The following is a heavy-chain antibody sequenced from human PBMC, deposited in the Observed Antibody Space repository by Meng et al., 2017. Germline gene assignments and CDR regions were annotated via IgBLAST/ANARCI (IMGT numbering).Heavy chain of an antibody. V-gene: IGHV3-33*01. CDR1: GFTFSSYG. CDR2: IWYDGSNK. J-gene: IGHJ4*02. D-gene: IGHD3-22*01. Sequence: GESLKISCAASGFTFSSYGMHCVRQAPGKGLEWVAVIWYDGSNKYYADSVKGRFTISRDNSKNTLYLQMNSLRAEDTAVYYCARPHERYYDSSGPPDYWGQGTLVTVSS. CDR3: ARPHERYYDSSGPPDY.